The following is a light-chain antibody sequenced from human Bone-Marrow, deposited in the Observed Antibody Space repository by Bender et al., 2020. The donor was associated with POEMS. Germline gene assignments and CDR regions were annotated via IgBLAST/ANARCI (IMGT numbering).Light chain of an antibody. CDR1: RIGTKD. Sequence: SYDVTQPLSLSVALGQTARITCGGKRIGTKDVHWYQQRPGQAPLLVIFSNSKRPSGISDRFSGSKSGNTASLTLSGLQADDEADYYCCSYAGVRPPLFGGGTRLTV. J-gene: IGLJ3*02. CDR2: SNS. CDR3: CSYAGVRPPL. V-gene: IGLV3-9*01.